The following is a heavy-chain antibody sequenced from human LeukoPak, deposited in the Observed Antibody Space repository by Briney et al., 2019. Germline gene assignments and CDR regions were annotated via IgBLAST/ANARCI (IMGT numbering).Heavy chain of an antibody. V-gene: IGHV4-59*01. CDR3: ARSTGSTMFIDY. CDR2: IYYSGNT. J-gene: IGHJ4*02. CDR1: GGSISPYY. Sequence: SETLSLTCTVSGGSISPYYWSWHRQPPGKGLEWLGYIYYSGNTDYNPSLKSRVAISVDTSKNQFSLKPSSVTAADTAVYYCARSTGSTMFIDYWGQGTLVTVSS. D-gene: IGHD3-10*02.